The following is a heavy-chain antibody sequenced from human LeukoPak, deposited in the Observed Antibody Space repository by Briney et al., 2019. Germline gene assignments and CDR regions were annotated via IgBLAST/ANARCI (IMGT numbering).Heavy chain of an antibody. D-gene: IGHD3-16*02. V-gene: IGHV1-2*02. CDR3: ARGPKPYDYVWGSYRF. CDR2: INPNSGGT. CDR1: GYTFTGYY. J-gene: IGHJ4*02. Sequence: GASVKVSCKASGYTFTGYYMHWVRQAPGRGLEWMGWINPNSGGTNYAQKFQGRVTMTRDTSICTAYMELSRLRSDDTAVYYCARGPKPYDYVWGSYRFWGQGTLVTVSS.